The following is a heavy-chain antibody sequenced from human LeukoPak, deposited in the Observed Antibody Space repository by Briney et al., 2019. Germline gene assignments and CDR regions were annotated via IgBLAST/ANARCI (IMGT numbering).Heavy chain of an antibody. V-gene: IGHV3-23*01. Sequence: GGSLRLSCAASGITFSNYAMSWVRQAPGKGLEWVSGISDSGDGTYYAGSVKGRFTISIDNSKNTLYLQMDSLRAEDTAVYYCANARWYLDYWGQGTLVTVSS. CDR3: ANARWYLDY. J-gene: IGHJ4*02. CDR2: ISDSGDGT. CDR1: GITFSNYA. D-gene: IGHD4-23*01.